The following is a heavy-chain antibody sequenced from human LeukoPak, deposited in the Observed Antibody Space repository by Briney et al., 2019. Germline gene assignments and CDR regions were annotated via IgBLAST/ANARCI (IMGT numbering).Heavy chain of an antibody. D-gene: IGHD6-19*01. CDR1: GFTLSSYS. CDR2: ISSGSTTI. Sequence: GGSQRLSCATSGFTLSSYSMNWVRQAPGKGLEWVSYISSGSTTIYYADSVKGRFTISRDNAKNSLYLQMNSLRAEDTAVYYCARDVEQCLVRVYYFYYWGKGTLVTVSS. J-gene: IGHJ4*02. V-gene: IGHV3-48*01. CDR3: ARDVEQCLVRVYYFYY.